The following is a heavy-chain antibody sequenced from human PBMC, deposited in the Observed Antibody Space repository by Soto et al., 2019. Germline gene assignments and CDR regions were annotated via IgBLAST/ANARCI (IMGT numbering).Heavy chain of an antibody. CDR1: GYSFTSYW. V-gene: IGHV5-51*01. Sequence: GESLKISCTGVGYSFTSYWIGWVRQMPGKGLEWMGIIYPGDSDTRYSPSFQGQVTISADKSITTAYLQWSSLKASDTAMYYCARGYCTTTICDPWFDPWGQVPPVTVSS. CDR2: IYPGDSDT. J-gene: IGHJ5*02. CDR3: ARGYCTTTICDPWFDP. D-gene: IGHD2-2*01.